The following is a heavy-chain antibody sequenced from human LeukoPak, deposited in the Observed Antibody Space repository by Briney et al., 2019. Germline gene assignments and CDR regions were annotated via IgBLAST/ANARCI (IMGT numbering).Heavy chain of an antibody. CDR3: ARDRERRWWDIGGQHYYGMDV. D-gene: IGHD2-15*01. J-gene: IGHJ6*02. CDR2: IDHSGST. V-gene: IGHV4-34*01. CDR1: GGSFSGYY. Sequence: SETLSLTCAVYGGSFSGYYWSWIRQPPGKGLEWIGEIDHSGSTNYNPSLKSRVTISVDTSKNQFSLKLSSVTAADTAVYYCARDRERRWWDIGGQHYYGMDVWGQGTTVTVSS.